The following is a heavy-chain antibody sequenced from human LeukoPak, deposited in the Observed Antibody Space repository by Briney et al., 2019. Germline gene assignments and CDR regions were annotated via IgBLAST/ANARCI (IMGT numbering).Heavy chain of an antibody. D-gene: IGHD3-10*01. Sequence: SETLSLTCTVSGGSISGHYWSWIRQPAGKGLEWIGRIYMTGSTNYNPSLKSRVTMSVDMSKNQFSLKLSSVTAADTAVYFCARVAFFGSGSYYWFDPWGQGTLVTVSS. CDR3: ARVAFFGSGSYYWFDP. CDR2: IYMTGST. J-gene: IGHJ5*02. V-gene: IGHV4-4*07. CDR1: GGSISGHY.